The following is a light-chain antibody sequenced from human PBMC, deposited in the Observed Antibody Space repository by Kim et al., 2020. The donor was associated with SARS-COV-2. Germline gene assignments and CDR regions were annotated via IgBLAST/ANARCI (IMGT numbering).Light chain of an antibody. CDR2: DAS. CDR3: QQRSNWPF. CDR1: QRVSSY. Sequence: SVAQGERATLPCRASQRVSSYLAWYQQKPGQTPRLLIYDASNRATGIPARFSGSGSGTDFTLTISSLEPEDFAVYYCQQRSNWPFFGGGTKVDIK. J-gene: IGKJ4*01. V-gene: IGKV3-11*01.